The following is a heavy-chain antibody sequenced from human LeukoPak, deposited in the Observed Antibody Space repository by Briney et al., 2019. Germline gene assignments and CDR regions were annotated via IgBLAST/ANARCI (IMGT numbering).Heavy chain of an antibody. CDR1: GFIFSGSA. Sequence: GGSLKLSCAASGFIFSGSAMHWVRQAPGKGLEWVSSISRSSTYIYFADSVRGRFTVSRDNAKNSLYLQMNSLRAEDTAVYYCARDLETRGSHVVHYFHPFDYWGQGTQVTISS. D-gene: IGHD1-26*01. CDR2: ISRSSTYI. J-gene: IGHJ4*02. CDR3: ARDLETRGSHVVHYFHPFDY. V-gene: IGHV3-21*01.